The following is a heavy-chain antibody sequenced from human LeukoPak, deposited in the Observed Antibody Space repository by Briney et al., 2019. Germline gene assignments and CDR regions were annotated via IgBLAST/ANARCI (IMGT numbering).Heavy chain of an antibody. CDR1: GFPFSTFT. V-gene: IGHV3-48*03. CDR3: ARETGSTTSAEFEF. Sequence: GGSLRLSCTASGFPFSTFTMNWVRQAPGKGLEWLSFIVRSDGPIYYADSVKGRFTISRDNAKNSLYLQMNSLTVDDTAVYYCARETGSTTSAEFEFWGQGTLVTVSS. D-gene: IGHD6-6*01. CDR2: IVRSDGPI. J-gene: IGHJ4*02.